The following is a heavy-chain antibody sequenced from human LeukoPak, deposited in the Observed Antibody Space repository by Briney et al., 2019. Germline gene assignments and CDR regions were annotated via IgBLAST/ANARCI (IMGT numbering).Heavy chain of an antibody. V-gene: IGHV3-21*01. Sequence: GGSLRLSCAASGFTFSDYSMNWVRQAPGKGLEWVSSINRNSRHVYYGGSVWGRFTISRDDARNSLFLEMNSLRAEDMAVYYCARDRSGYSYDAFDIWGRGTMVTVSS. D-gene: IGHD3-3*01. J-gene: IGHJ3*02. CDR3: ARDRSGYSYDAFDI. CDR1: GFTFSDYS. CDR2: INRNSRHV.